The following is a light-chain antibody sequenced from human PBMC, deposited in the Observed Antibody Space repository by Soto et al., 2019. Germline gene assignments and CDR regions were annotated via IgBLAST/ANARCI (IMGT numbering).Light chain of an antibody. Sequence: QSVLTQPPSVSGAPGQRVTISCTGRSSNIGAGHDVPWYQHLPGTAPKLLIYGNVNRPSGVPDRFSGSKSGTSASLAITGLQAEDEADYYCQSYDSNLSGSEVFGTGTKLTVL. CDR1: SSNIGAGHD. V-gene: IGLV1-40*01. CDR3: QSYDSNLSGSEV. J-gene: IGLJ1*01. CDR2: GNV.